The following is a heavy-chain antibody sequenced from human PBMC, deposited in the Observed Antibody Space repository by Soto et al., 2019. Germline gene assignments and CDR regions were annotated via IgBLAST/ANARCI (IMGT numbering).Heavy chain of an antibody. CDR2: IYPGDSDT. Sequence: PGESLKISCKGSGYSFTSYWIGWVRQMPGKGLEWMGIIYPGDSDTRYSPSFQGQVTISADKSISTAYLQWSSLKASDTAMYYCARHEVVGANDDYYYYGMDVWGQRTTVTVSS. V-gene: IGHV5-51*01. CDR3: ARHEVVGANDDYYYYGMDV. J-gene: IGHJ6*02. D-gene: IGHD1-26*01. CDR1: GYSFTSYW.